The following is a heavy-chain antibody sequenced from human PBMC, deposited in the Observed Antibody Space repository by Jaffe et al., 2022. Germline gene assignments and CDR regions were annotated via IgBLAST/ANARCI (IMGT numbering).Heavy chain of an antibody. CDR1: GGSFSGYY. D-gene: IGHD3-10*01. Sequence: QVQLQQWGAGLLKPSETLSLTCAVYGGSFSGYYWSWIRQPPGKGLEWIGEINHSGSTNYNPSLKSRVTISVDTSKNQFSLKLSSVTAADTAVYYCARGPGITMVRGVITYYYYYYMDVWGKGTTVTVSS. CDR2: INHSGST. J-gene: IGHJ6*03. CDR3: ARGPGITMVRGVITYYYYYYMDV. V-gene: IGHV4-34*01.